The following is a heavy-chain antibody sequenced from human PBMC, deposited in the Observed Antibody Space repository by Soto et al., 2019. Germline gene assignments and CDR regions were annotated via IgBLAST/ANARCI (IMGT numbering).Heavy chain of an antibody. J-gene: IGHJ4*02. CDR3: ARYCSGGSCRSYYFDY. CDR1: GGSISSGDYY. CDR2: IYYSGST. V-gene: IGHV4-30-4*01. D-gene: IGHD2-15*01. Sequence: SETLSLTCTVSGGSISSGDYYWSWIRQPPGKDLEWIGYIYYSGSTYYNPSLKSRVTISVDTSKNQFSLKLSSVTAADTAVYYCARYCSGGSCRSYYFDYWGQGTLVTVSS.